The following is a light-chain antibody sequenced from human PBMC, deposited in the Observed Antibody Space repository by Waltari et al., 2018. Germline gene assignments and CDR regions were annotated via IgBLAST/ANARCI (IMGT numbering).Light chain of an antibody. CDR3: CSYAGSNTYV. J-gene: IGLJ1*01. V-gene: IGLV2-23*02. CDR1: TSDVGTSTP. Sequence: QSALTQPASVSGSPGQSTTISCTGTTSDVGTSTPVSWYQPPPGKAHKLIIYEVSQRPSGISTRFSASKSGNTASLTISGLQAEDEADYYCCSYAGSNTYVFGTGTKVTVL. CDR2: EVS.